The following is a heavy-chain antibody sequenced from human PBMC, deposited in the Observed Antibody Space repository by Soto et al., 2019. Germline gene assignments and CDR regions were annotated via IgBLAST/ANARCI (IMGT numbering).Heavy chain of an antibody. J-gene: IGHJ6*02. D-gene: IGHD5-18*01. CDR2: IDPSDSYT. V-gene: IGHV5-10-1*01. CDR1: GYSFTSYW. Sequence: PGESLKISCKGSGYSFTSYWISWVCQMPGKGLEWMGRIDPSDSYTNYSPSFQGHVTISADKSISTAYLQWSSLKASDTAMYYCARLDTAMVSAARNTPYGMDVWGQGTTVTVSS. CDR3: ARLDTAMVSAARNTPYGMDV.